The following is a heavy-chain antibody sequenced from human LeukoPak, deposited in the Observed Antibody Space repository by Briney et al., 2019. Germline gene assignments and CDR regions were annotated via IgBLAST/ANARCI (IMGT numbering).Heavy chain of an antibody. J-gene: IGHJ4*02. CDR1: GFTFSSYG. D-gene: IGHD6-19*01. CDR3: AKDSGHSSGWIDY. V-gene: IGHV3-30*02. Sequence: GGSLRLSCAASGFTFSSYGMHWVRQAPGKGLEWVAFIRYDGSNKYYADSVKGRFTISRDNAKNSLYLQMNSLRAEDMALYYCAKDSGHSSGWIDYWGQGTLVTVSS. CDR2: IRYDGSNK.